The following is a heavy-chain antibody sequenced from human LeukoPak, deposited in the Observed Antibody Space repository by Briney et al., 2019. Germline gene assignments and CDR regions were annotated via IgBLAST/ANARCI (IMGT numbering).Heavy chain of an antibody. Sequence: GGSLRLSCAASGFTFSSYAMHWVRQAPGKGLEWVAVISYDGSNKYYADSVKGRFTISRDNSKNTLYLQMNSLRAEDTAVYYCAKDLNPPAWYSGSYYPFDYWGQGTLVTVSS. CDR3: AKDLNPPAWYSGSYYPFDY. CDR2: ISYDGSNK. D-gene: IGHD1-26*01. J-gene: IGHJ4*02. CDR1: GFTFSSYA. V-gene: IGHV3-30-3*01.